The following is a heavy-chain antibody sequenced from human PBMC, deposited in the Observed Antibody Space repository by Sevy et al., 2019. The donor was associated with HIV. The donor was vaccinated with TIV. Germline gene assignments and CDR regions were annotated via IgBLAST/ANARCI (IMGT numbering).Heavy chain of an antibody. CDR1: GFTFSNYG. J-gene: IGHJ4*02. V-gene: IGHV3-33*01. CDR2: IWNDGSNK. CDR3: ARGGDFNDRSAKRDFDY. D-gene: IGHD3-22*01. Sequence: GGSLRLSCAASGFTFSNYGMHWVRQAPGKGLEWVAVIWNDGSNKYYADSVKGRFTISRDNSKNTLYPQMNSLRVEDTAGYFCARGGDFNDRSAKRDFDYWGQGTLVTVSS.